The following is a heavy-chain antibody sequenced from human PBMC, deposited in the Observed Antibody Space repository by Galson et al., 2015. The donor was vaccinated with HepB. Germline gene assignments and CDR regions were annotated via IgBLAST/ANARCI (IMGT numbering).Heavy chain of an antibody. J-gene: IGHJ4*02. CDR3: AKVFTWVGGSYHY. V-gene: IGHV3-23*01. D-gene: IGHD1-26*01. CDR2: ISGSGGST. CDR1: GFTFSSYA. Sequence: SLRLSCAASGFTFSSYAMSWVRQAPGKGLEWVSAISGSGGSTYYADSVKGRFTISRDNSKNTLYLQMNSLRAEDTAVYYCAKVFTWVGGSYHYWGQGTLVTVSS.